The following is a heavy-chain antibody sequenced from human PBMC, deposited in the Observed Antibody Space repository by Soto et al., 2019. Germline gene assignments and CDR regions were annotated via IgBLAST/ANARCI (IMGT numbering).Heavy chain of an antibody. CDR2: IIPIFGTA. V-gene: IGHV1-69*01. CDR1: GGTFSSYA. J-gene: IGHJ6*02. CDR3: ARSLYYYGSGSYRNPDYYYYGMDV. Sequence: QVQLVQSGAEVKKPGSSVKVSCKASGGTFSSYAISWVRQAPGQGLEWMGGIIPIFGTANYAQKFQGRVTITADESTSTAYMELSSLRSEDTAVYYCARSLYYYGSGSYRNPDYYYYGMDVWDQGTTVTVSS. D-gene: IGHD3-10*01.